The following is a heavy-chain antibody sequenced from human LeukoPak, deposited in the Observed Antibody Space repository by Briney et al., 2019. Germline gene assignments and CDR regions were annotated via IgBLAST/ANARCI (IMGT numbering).Heavy chain of an antibody. V-gene: IGHV4-34*01. CDR2: INHSGST. J-gene: IGHJ4*02. D-gene: IGHD5-24*01. CDR1: GGSFSGYY. Sequence: SETLSLTCAVYGGSFSGYYWSWIRQPPGKGLEWIGEINHSGSTNYNPSLKSRVTISVDTSKNQFSLKLSSVTAADTAVYYCATKRWLQFNYWGQGTLVTVSS. CDR3: ATKRWLQFNY.